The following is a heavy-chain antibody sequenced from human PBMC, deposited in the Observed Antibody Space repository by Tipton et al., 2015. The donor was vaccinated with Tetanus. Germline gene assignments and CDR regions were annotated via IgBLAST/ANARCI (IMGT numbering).Heavy chain of an antibody. D-gene: IGHD6-13*01. V-gene: IGHV3-30*18. Sequence: SLRLSCVGSGVTFNTYGIHWVRQAPGKGLEWVAVITYDGTNQYYRDSVKGRVTVSRDNSRNTVFLHMSSLRAEDTAVYYCAKDQVLHSSDWYENYAFDVWGQGTMVSVSS. CDR1: GVTFNTYG. CDR3: AKDQVLHSSDWYENYAFDV. CDR2: ITYDGTNQ. J-gene: IGHJ3*01.